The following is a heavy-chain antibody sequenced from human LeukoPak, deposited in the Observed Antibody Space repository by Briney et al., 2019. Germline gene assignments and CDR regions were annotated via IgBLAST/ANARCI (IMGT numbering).Heavy chain of an antibody. CDR1: GFTFSSYA. D-gene: IGHD1-26*01. CDR2: ISGSGGST. V-gene: IGHV3-23*01. J-gene: IGHJ6*02. CDR3: AKVWEQPNYYYGMDV. Sequence: GGSLRLSCAASGFTFSSYAMSWVRQAPGKGLEWVSAISGSGGSTYYADSVKGRFTISRDNSKDTLYLQMNSLRAEDTAVYCCAKVWEQPNYYYGMDVWGQGTTVTVSS.